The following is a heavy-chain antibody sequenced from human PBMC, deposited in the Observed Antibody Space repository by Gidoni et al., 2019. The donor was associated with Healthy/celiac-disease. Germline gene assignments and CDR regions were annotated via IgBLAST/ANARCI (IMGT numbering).Heavy chain of an antibody. Sequence: EVQLLESGGGLVQPGGSLRLSCAASGFTFSSYAMSWVRQAPGKGLEWVSAISGSGGSTYYADSVKGRFTISRDNSKNTLYLQMNSLRAEDTAVYYCAKDAGYSYEGYYYGMDVWCQGTTVTVSS. J-gene: IGHJ6*02. D-gene: IGHD5-18*01. CDR3: AKDAGYSYEGYYYGMDV. V-gene: IGHV3-23*01. CDR2: ISGSGGST. CDR1: GFTFSSYA.